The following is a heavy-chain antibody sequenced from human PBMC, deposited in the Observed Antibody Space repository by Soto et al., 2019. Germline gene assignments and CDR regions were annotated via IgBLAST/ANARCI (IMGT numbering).Heavy chain of an antibody. CDR2: IYSTGNT. V-gene: IGHV4-39*01. Sequence: SETLSLTCTVSGDSIRSSSSWGWIRQPPGKGLEWIGSIYSTGNTYYNPSLNSQVTISVDTSKNQFSLNVISVTAADTAVYYCRRSSRYSTDVWGQGTTVTVS. D-gene: IGHD6-13*01. J-gene: IGHJ6*02. CDR3: RRSSRYSTDV. CDR1: GDSIRSSSS.